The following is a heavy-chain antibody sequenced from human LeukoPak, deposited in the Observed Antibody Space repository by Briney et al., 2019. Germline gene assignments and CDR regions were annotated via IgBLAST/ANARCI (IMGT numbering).Heavy chain of an antibody. V-gene: IGHV4-34*01. CDR1: GGSFSGYY. J-gene: IGHJ2*01. D-gene: IGHD3-22*01. CDR3: ARDLGYYDSSGYSRYWYFDL. CDR2: INHSGST. Sequence: SETLSLTCAVYGGSFSGYYWSWIRQPPGKGLEWIGEINHSGSTNYNPSLKSRVTISVDKSKNQFSLKLSSVTAADTAVYYCARDLGYYDSSGYSRYWYFDLWGRGTLVTVSS.